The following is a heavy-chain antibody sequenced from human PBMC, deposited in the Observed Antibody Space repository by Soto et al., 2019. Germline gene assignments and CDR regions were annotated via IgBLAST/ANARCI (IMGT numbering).Heavy chain of an antibody. V-gene: IGHV1-2*02. CDR3: ALESESPYYDILTGYSPFDY. CDR2: INPNSGGT. D-gene: IGHD3-9*01. J-gene: IGHJ4*02. Sequence: GASVKVSCKASGYTFTGYYMHWVRQAPGQGLELMGWINPNSGGTNYAQKFQGRVTMTRDTSISTAYMELSRLRSDDTAVYYCALESESPYYDILTGYSPFDYWGQGTLVTVSS. CDR1: GYTFTGYY.